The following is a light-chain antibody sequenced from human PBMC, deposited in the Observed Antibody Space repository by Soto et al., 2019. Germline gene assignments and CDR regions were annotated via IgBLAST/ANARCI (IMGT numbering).Light chain of an antibody. Sequence: EMVMPQSPLSLPVPPGGPPPIPGRSSQSLLHYNGFTYLVWYLQKPGQSPQLLIYLGSNRASGVPDRFSGSGSGTDFALKISRVEAEDVGVYYCMQSLQSPRTFGQGTNLEIK. CDR1: QSLLHYNGFTY. CDR2: LGS. V-gene: IGKV2-28*01. CDR3: MQSLQSPRT. J-gene: IGKJ2*02.